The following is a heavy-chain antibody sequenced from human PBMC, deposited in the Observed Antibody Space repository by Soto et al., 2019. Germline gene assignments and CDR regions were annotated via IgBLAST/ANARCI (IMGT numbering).Heavy chain of an antibody. CDR3: ARHYTMDV. D-gene: IGHD4-4*01. CDR1: GYSFTNYW. CDR2: IYPGDSDT. J-gene: IGHJ6*02. V-gene: IGHV5-51*01. Sequence: LKISCQGSGYSFTNYWIGWVRQMPGKGLEWMGSIYPGDSDTRYSPSFQGQVTISADKSISTAYLQWSSLKASDTAMYYCARHYTMDVWGQGTTVTVSS.